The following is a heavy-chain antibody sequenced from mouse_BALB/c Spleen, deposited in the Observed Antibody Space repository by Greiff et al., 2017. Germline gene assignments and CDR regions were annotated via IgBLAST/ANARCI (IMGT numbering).Heavy chain of an antibody. D-gene: IGHD4-1*01. CDR3: ARDPLANWDGYFDY. Sequence: EVKLQESGPGLVKPSQSLSLTCSVTGYSITSGYYWNWIRQFPGNKLEWMGYISYDGSNNYNPSLKNRISITRDTSKNQFFLKLNSVTTEDTATYYCARDPLANWDGYFDYWGQGTTLTVSS. V-gene: IGHV3-6*02. J-gene: IGHJ2*01. CDR1: GYSITSGYY. CDR2: ISYDGSN.